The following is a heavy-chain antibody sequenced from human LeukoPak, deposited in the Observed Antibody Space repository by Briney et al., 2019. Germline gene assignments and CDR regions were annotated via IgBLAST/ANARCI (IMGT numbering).Heavy chain of an antibody. J-gene: IGHJ4*02. D-gene: IGHD3-22*01. CDR2: ISSNGDST. V-gene: IGHV3-64*01. CDR1: GFTFSSYP. CDR3: AREYYYEELDY. Sequence: GGSLRLSCAATGFTFSSYPMHWVRQAPGKGLEYVSGISSNGDSTYYANSVKGRFTISRDNSKNTLYLQMGSLRAEDMAVYYCAREYYYEELDYWGQGTLVTVSS.